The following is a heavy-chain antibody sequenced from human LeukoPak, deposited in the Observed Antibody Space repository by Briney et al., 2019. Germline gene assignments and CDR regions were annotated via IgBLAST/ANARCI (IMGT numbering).Heavy chain of an antibody. J-gene: IGHJ4*02. CDR1: RFTFSNYY. CDR3: ARAVPGSYYFDC. Sequence: GGSLRLSCAASRFTFSNYYMSWIRQAPGKGLEWVSYISSSGSTIYYADSVKGRFTISRDNAKNSLYLQMNSLRAEDTAVYYCARAVPGSYYFDCWGQGTLVTVSS. CDR2: ISSSGSTI. V-gene: IGHV3-11*01. D-gene: IGHD1-1*01.